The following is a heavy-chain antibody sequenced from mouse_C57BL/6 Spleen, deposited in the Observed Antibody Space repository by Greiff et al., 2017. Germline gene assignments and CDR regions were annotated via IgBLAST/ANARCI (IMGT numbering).Heavy chain of an antibody. J-gene: IGHJ4*01. Sequence: QVQLQQSGPELVKPGASVKISCKASGYAFSSSWMNWVKQRPGKGLEWIGRIYPGDGATNYNGKFKGKATLTADKSSSTAYMQLSSLTSEDSAVYFCAIYYGYDVDYAMDYWGQGTSVTVSS. CDR2: IYPGDGAT. D-gene: IGHD2-2*01. CDR3: AIYYGYDVDYAMDY. CDR1: GYAFSSSW. V-gene: IGHV1-82*01.